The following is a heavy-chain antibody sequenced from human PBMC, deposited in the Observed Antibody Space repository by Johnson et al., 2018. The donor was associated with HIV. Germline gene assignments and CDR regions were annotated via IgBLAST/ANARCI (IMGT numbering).Heavy chain of an antibody. D-gene: IGHD2-8*01. V-gene: IGHV3-30-3*01. J-gene: IGHJ3*02. CDR1: GFTFSSSA. CDR3: ARNSGNGLVLRGDAFDM. CDR2: ISYDGSIK. Sequence: QVQLVESGGGLVQPGGSLRLSCAASGFTFSSSAMHWVRQAPGQGLQWVALISYDGSIKYFADSVKGRFTISRDNSKNTLHLQMNSLRPEDTAVYYCARNSGNGLVLRGDAFDMWGQGTMVTVSS.